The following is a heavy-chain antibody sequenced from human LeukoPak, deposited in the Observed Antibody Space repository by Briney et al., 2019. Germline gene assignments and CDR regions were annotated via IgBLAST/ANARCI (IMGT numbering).Heavy chain of an antibody. J-gene: IGHJ4*02. CDR3: AREVVGATIYYFDY. V-gene: IGHV3-30*03. CDR1: GFTFSSYS. CDR2: ISYDGSNK. D-gene: IGHD1-26*01. Sequence: GGSLRLSCAASGFTFSSYSMNWARQAPGKGLEWVAVISYDGSNKYYADSVKGRFTISRDNSKNTLYLQMNSLRAEDTAVYYCAREVVGATIYYFDYWGQGTLVTVSS.